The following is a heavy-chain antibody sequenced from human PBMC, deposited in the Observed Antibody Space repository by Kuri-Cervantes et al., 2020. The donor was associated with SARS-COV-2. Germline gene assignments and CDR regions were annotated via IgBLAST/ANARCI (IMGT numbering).Heavy chain of an antibody. CDR2: ISSSSSYI. D-gene: IGHD2/OR15-2a*01. J-gene: IGHJ6*03. CDR3: ARDPFRYYYYMDV. V-gene: IGHV3-21*01. CDR1: GFTFSGSA. Sequence: GGSRRLPVAASGFTFSGSAMNWVPQAPGKGLEGVSSISSSSSYIYYADQVKGQFTISRDNAKNPLYLQMNSLRAEDTAGYYCARDPFRYYYYMDVWGKGTTVTVSS.